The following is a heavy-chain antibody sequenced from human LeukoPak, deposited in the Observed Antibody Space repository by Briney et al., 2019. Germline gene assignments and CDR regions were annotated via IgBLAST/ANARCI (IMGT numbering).Heavy chain of an antibody. CDR2: IYSGGST. V-gene: IGHV3-66*01. J-gene: IGHJ6*03. D-gene: IGHD3-10*01. Sequence: PGGSLRLSCVASGFTFSSYAMSWVRQAPGKGLEWVSVIYSGGSTYYADSVKGRFTISRDNSKNTLYLQMNSLRAEDTAVYYCARNYGSGSYYLYPGYMDVWGKGTTVTISS. CDR3: ARNYGSGSYYLYPGYMDV. CDR1: GFTFSSYA.